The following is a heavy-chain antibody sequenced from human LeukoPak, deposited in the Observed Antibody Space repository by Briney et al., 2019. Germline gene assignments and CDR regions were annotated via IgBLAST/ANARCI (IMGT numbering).Heavy chain of an antibody. D-gene: IGHD3-10*01. Sequence: PSETLSLTCAVYGESMIGHYWTWIRQPPGKRPEWIGEIHHSGGTNSNPSLKNRLTMSMDMSKNQFSLNLKSVTAADTAVYYCARATASGSGRAYDHWAQGNLVPVSS. V-gene: IGHV4-34*01. CDR3: ARATASGSGRAYDH. CDR2: IHHSGGT. CDR1: GESMIGHY. J-gene: IGHJ4*02.